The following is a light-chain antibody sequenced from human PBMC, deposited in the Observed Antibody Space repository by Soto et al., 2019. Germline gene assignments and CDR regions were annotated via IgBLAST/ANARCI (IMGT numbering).Light chain of an antibody. V-gene: IGKV1-5*03. J-gene: IGKJ1*01. Sequence: DIHRTHSPSTLSASVLYRVTITCRASQSISSWLAWYQQKPGKAPKLLIYKASSLESGVPSRFSGSGSGTEFTLTISSLQPDDFATYYCQQYNSYSRTFGQGTKVDIK. CDR3: QQYNSYSRT. CDR1: QSISSW. CDR2: KAS.